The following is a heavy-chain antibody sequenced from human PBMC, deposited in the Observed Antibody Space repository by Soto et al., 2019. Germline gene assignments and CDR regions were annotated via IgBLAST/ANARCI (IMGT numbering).Heavy chain of an antibody. Sequence: EVQLVESGGGLVQPGGSLRLSCAASGFTVSSNYMSWVRQAPGKGLEWVSVIYSGGSTYYADSVKGRFSISRHNSKNTLSLRMSSLRAEDTAVYYCASEPIYESSSSLYVYRVIDIWGQGTMVTVSS. D-gene: IGHD6-13*01. CDR1: GFTVSSNY. V-gene: IGHV3-53*04. CDR2: IYSGGST. J-gene: IGHJ3*02. CDR3: ASEPIYESSSSLYVYRVIDI.